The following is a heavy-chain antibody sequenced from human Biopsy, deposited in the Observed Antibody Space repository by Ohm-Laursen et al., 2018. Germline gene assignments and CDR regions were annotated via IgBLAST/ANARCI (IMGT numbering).Heavy chain of an antibody. CDR2: VNPNSGAT. CDR3: ARDRMFTIITLVRADTFDI. D-gene: IGHD3-10*01. V-gene: IGHV1-2*02. Sequence: SVTDSCTASGFTSTAYSLHWVRQAPVQGLGWMWWVNPNSGATNKTQKFQGRVTMTSATSISTAYIELRRLISYDTAVYFCARDRMFTIITLVRADTFDIWGQGTLVSVSS. J-gene: IGHJ3*02. CDR1: GFTSTAYS.